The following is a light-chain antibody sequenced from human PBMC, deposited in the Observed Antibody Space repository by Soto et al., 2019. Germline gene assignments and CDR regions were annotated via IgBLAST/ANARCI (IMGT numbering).Light chain of an antibody. CDR3: QQETKDTAET. Sequence: DVQMTQSPSSLSASVGDSVTFTCRASQAISHYLAGYQHRPGKVPKLLLYYAANLQVGVPSRFSGSGSGTDFTRTISSLQPEDVGTYYWQQETKDTAETFGQGTKVDIK. V-gene: IGKV1-27*01. J-gene: IGKJ1*01. CDR1: QAISHY. CDR2: YAA.